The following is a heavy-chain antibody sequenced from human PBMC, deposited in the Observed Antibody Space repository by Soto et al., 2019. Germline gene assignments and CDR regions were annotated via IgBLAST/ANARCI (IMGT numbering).Heavy chain of an antibody. V-gene: IGHV3-23*01. CDR1: GFIFSTSD. D-gene: IGHD6-13*01. Sequence: EVQLLQSGGGLVHPGGSLRLSCAASGFIFSTSDMSWVRQSPGKGLEWVSSLSGRGGGTYYAGSVKGRFTIFRDISKDTLYLQMNSLRAEDTAVYYCAMGVISSTGLIYCGQGTLVPVSS. J-gene: IGHJ4*02. CDR2: LSGRGGGT. CDR3: AMGVISSTGLIY.